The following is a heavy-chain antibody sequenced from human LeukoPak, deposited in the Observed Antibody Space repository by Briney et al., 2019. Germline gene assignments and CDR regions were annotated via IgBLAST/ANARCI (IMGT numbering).Heavy chain of an antibody. D-gene: IGHD3-16*02. CDR2: LYYSGIT. J-gene: IGHJ4*02. CDR1: GGSISSSSYY. CDR3: AAFGGVIPPS. Sequence: SETLSLTCTVSGGSISSSSYYWGWIRQPPGKGLEWIGTLYYSGITYYNPSLKNRVTISVDTSKNQFSLKLSSVTAADTAVYYCAAFGGVIPPSWGQGTLVTVSS. V-gene: IGHV4-39*07.